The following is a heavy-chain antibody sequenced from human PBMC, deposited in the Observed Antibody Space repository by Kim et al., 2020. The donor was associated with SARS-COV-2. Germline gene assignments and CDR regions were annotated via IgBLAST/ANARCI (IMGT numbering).Heavy chain of an antibody. CDR2: IGTAGNT. CDR1: GFTFSSYD. V-gene: IGHV3-13*01. J-gene: IGHJ6*03. CDR3: AREGYYYYMDV. Sequence: GGSLRLSCAASGFTFSSYDMHWVRQATGKGLEWVSAIGTAGNTYYPGSVKGRFTISRENAKNSLYLQMNSLRAGDTAVYYCAREGYYYYMDVWGKGATVTVSS.